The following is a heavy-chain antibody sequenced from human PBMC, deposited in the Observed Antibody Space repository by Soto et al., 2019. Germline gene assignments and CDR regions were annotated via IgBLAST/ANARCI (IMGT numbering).Heavy chain of an antibody. J-gene: IGHJ4*02. D-gene: IGHD3-3*01. CDR1: GGSISSGAYY. CDR3: ARGITIFGVVYFDY. Sequence: SETLSLTCTVSGGSISSGAYYWSWIRQHPGKGLEWIGYINYSGSTYYNPSLKSRVTISVDTSKNQFSLLLSSVTAADTAVYYCARGITIFGVVYFDYWGQGTLVTVSS. V-gene: IGHV4-31*03. CDR2: INYSGST.